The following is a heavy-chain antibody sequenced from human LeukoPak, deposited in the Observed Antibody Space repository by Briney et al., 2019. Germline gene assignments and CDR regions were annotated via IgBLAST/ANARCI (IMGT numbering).Heavy chain of an antibody. CDR2: ISGSGGST. J-gene: IGHJ4*02. CDR3: ARSGLSPFEY. Sequence: GGSLRLSCSASGFTFSSHALSWVRQAPGKGLERVSSISGSGGSTYYADSVKGRFTISRVNSKNTLDLQMNSLRAEDTAVYYCARSGLSPFEYWGQGTLVTVSS. V-gene: IGHV3-23*01. D-gene: IGHD3-10*01. CDR1: GFTFSSHA.